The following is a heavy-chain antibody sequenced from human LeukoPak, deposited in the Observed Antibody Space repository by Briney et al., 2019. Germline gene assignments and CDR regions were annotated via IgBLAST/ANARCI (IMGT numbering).Heavy chain of an antibody. CDR3: ARDRYYSSTSCYAGNWFDP. CDR2: INPNSGGT. V-gene: IGHV1-2*02. D-gene: IGHD2-2*01. CDR1: GYTFTGYY. Sequence: ASVKVSCKASGYTFTGYYMHWVRQAPGQGLEWMGWINPNSGGTNYAQKFQGRVTMTRDTSISTAYMELSRLRSDDTAVYYCARDRYYSSTSCYAGNWFDPWGQGTLVTVSS. J-gene: IGHJ5*02.